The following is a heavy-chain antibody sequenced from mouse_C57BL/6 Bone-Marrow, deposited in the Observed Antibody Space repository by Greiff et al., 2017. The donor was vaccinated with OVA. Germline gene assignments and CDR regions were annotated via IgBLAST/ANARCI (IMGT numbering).Heavy chain of an antibody. CDR3: AIPYYGTWFAY. CDR2: IYPGDGDT. J-gene: IGHJ3*01. Sequence: QVQLKESGAELVKPGASVKISCKASGYAFSSYWMNWVKQRPGKGLEWIGQIYPGDGDTNYNGKFKGKATLTADKSSSTSYMQLSSLTSEDSAVYYCAIPYYGTWFAYWGQGTLVTVSA. D-gene: IGHD2-10*01. CDR1: GYAFSSYW. V-gene: IGHV1-80*01.